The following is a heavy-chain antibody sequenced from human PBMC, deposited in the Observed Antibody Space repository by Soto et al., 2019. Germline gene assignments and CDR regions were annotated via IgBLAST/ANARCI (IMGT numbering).Heavy chain of an antibody. CDR1: GFTFSDYY. Sequence: QVQLVESGGGLVQPGGSLRLSCAASGFTFSDYYMSWIRQAPGKGLEWVSYISSSSSYTNYTDSVKGRFTISRDNAKNSLYLQMNSLRAEDTAVYYCARGGLVPAAFLDYWGQGTLVTVSS. D-gene: IGHD2-2*01. J-gene: IGHJ4*02. CDR3: ARGGLVPAAFLDY. V-gene: IGHV3-11*06. CDR2: ISSSSSYT.